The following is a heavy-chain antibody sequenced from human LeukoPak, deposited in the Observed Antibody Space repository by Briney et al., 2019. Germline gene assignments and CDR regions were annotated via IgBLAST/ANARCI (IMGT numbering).Heavy chain of an antibody. Sequence: GGSLRLSCAASGFTFSSYAMHWVRQAPGKGLEWVAVISYDGSNKYYADSVKGRFTISRDNSKNTLYLQMNSLRAEDTAVYYCARDALEVVPAAMGHEYYYYYYGMDVWGQGTTVTVSS. CDR1: GFTFSSYA. V-gene: IGHV3-30-3*01. CDR3: ARDALEVVPAAMGHEYYYYYYGMDV. CDR2: ISYDGSNK. J-gene: IGHJ6*02. D-gene: IGHD2-2*01.